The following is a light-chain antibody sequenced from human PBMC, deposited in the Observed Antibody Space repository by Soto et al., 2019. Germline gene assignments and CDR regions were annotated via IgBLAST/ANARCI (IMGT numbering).Light chain of an antibody. CDR3: QQYGSSPPIT. Sequence: EIVLTQSPGTLSLSPGERATLSCRASQSVSSSYLAWYQHKPGQAPRLLIYGASSRDTGIPDRFSGSGSGTDFTLTISGLETEDLAVDYYQQYGSSPPITFGQGTRLEIK. V-gene: IGKV3-20*01. CDR1: QSVSSSY. CDR2: GAS. J-gene: IGKJ5*01.